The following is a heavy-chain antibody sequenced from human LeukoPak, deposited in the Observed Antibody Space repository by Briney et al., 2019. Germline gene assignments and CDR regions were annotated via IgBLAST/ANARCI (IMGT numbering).Heavy chain of an antibody. D-gene: IGHD6-13*01. Sequence: GGSLTHSCAASGFAFSNHAMSWVRQAPGKGLEWVSIIYHNGGSTFYADSVKGRFAISRDNSKNTLYLQVNSLRAEDTAIYYCAKDRFRNDDSWDFDYWGKGALVTVSS. J-gene: IGHJ4*02. CDR3: AKDRFRNDDSWDFDY. CDR2: IYHNGGST. CDR1: GFAFSNHA. V-gene: IGHV3-23*01.